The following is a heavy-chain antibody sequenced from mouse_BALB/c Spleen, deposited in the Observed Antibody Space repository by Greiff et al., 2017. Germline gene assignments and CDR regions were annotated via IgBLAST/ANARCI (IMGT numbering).Heavy chain of an antibody. J-gene: IGHJ3*01. Sequence: DVQLVESGGGLVQPGGSLRLSCATSGFTFTDYYMSWVRQPPGKALEWLGFIRNKANGYTTEYSASVKGRFTISRDNSQSILYLQMNTLRAEDSAAYYCARDINGRAWFAYWGQGTLVTVSA. D-gene: IGHD1-1*02. CDR1: GFTFTDYY. CDR3: ARDINGRAWFAY. V-gene: IGHV7-3*02. CDR2: IRNKANGYTT.